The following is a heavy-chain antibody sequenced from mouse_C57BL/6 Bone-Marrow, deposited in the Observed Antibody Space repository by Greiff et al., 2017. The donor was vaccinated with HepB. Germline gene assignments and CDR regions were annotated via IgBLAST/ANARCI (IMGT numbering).Heavy chain of an antibody. V-gene: IGHV1-82*01. J-gene: IGHJ4*01. CDR3: AREGIDDYAMDY. CDR2: IYPGDGDT. CDR1: GYAFSSSW. Sequence: VKLVESGPELVKPGASVKISCKASGYAFSSSWMNWVKQRPGKGLEWIGRIYPGDGDTNYNGKFKGKATLTADKSSSTAYMQLSSLTSEDSAVYFCAREGIDDYAMDYWGQGTSVTVSS.